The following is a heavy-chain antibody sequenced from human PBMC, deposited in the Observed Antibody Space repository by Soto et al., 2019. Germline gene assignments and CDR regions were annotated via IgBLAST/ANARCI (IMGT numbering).Heavy chain of an antibody. CDR1: GYTFTSYA. J-gene: IGHJ6*03. D-gene: IGHD3-3*01. V-gene: IGHV1-3*01. CDR3: ARVEDDFWSAPGSYYYYMDV. CDR2: INAGNGNT. Sequence: ASVKVSCKASGYTFTSYAMHWVRQAPGQRLEWMGWINAGNGNTKYSQKFQGRVTNTRDTSASTAYMELSSLRSEDTAVYYCARVEDDFWSAPGSYYYYMDVWGKGTTVTVSS.